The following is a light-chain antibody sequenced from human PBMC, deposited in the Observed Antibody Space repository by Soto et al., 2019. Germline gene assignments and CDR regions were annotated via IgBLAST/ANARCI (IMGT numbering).Light chain of an antibody. CDR3: CSYAGSYPFV. J-gene: IGLJ1*01. V-gene: IGLV2-11*01. Sequence: QSALAQPRSVSGSPGQSVTISCSGTSSDVGGYNSVSWYQQFPGKAPKLMIYDVTKRPSGVPDRFSGSKSGNTASLTISGLQAEDEADYYCCSYAGSYPFVFGTGTKLTVL. CDR1: SSDVGGYNS. CDR2: DVT.